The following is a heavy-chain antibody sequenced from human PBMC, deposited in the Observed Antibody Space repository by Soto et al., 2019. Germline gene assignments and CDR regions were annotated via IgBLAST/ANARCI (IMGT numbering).Heavy chain of an antibody. CDR3: ARDRQSTPWYAADY. Sequence: GGSLRLSCEGSGFTFSSYSMNWVRQAPGKGLEWVSSISSSGGYIYYADSVKGRFTISRDNATNSLYLQMNSRRDEDTALYYCARDRQSTPWYAADYWGQGSLVTVSS. J-gene: IGHJ4*02. CDR2: ISSSGGYI. CDR1: GFTFSSYS. V-gene: IGHV3-21*01. D-gene: IGHD6-13*01.